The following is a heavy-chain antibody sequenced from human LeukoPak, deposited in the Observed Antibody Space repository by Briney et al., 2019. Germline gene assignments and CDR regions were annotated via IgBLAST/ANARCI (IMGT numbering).Heavy chain of an antibody. V-gene: IGHV3-53*01. Sequence: GGSLRLSCAASGFTVSSNYMSWVRQAPGKGLEWVSVIYSGGSTYYADSVKGRFTISRDNSKNTLYLQMNSLRAEDTAVYYCARVDTAMVTDYYYYMDVWGKGTTVTVSS. CDR3: ARVDTAMVTDYYYYMDV. J-gene: IGHJ6*03. CDR1: GFTVSSNY. D-gene: IGHD5-18*01. CDR2: IYSGGST.